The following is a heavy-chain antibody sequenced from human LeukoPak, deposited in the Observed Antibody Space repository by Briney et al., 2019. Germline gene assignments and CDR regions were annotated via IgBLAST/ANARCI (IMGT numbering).Heavy chain of an antibody. CDR2: INPNSGGT. CDR1: GYTFTGYY. Sequence: ASVKVSCKASGYTFTGYYMHWVRQAPGQGLEWMGWINPNSGGTNYAQKFQGRVTMTRNTSISTAYMELSSLRSEDTAVYYCARKMGSSSGWHQVFDYWGQGTLVTVSS. V-gene: IGHV1-2*02. J-gene: IGHJ4*02. CDR3: ARKMGSSSGWHQVFDY. D-gene: IGHD6-19*01.